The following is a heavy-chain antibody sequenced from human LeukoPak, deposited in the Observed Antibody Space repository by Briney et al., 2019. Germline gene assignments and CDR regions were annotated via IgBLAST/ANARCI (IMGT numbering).Heavy chain of an antibody. Sequence: QSGGSLRLSCAASGFTSSSYDMHCVRQAPGKGLEWVALISYDGSDKYYADSVTGRFTISRDNSKNTLYLQMNRLRAEDTAVYCCAKSHNSASYHQPGDYWGQGTLVTVSS. J-gene: IGHJ4*02. V-gene: IGHV3-30*18. CDR1: GFTSSSYD. CDR2: ISYDGSDK. CDR3: AKSHNSASYHQPGDY. D-gene: IGHD2/OR15-2a*01.